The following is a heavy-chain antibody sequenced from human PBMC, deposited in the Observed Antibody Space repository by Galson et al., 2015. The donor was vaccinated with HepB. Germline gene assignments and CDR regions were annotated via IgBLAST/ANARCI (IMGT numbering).Heavy chain of an antibody. CDR1: GYSFTSYW. CDR2: IDPSDSYT. V-gene: IGHV5-10-1*01. Sequence: QSGAEVKKPGESLKISCKGSGYSFTSYWISWVRQMPGKGLEWMGRIDPSDSYTNYSPSFQGHVTISADKSISTAYLQWSSLKASDTAMYYCARHGPLPGEYHQSLYYFDYWGQGTLVTVSS. D-gene: IGHD3-16*01. J-gene: IGHJ4*02. CDR3: ARHGPLPGEYHQSLYYFDY.